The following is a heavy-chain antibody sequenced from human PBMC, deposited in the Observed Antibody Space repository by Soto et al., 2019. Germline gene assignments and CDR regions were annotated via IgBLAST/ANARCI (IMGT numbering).Heavy chain of an antibody. J-gene: IGHJ4*02. Sequence: PGGSVRLSCAASGFTFSSSSMNWVRQAPGKGLEWVSSISSSSSYIYYADSVKGRFTISRDNAKNSLYLQMNNLRAEDTAVYFCARDRATFDYWGQGTRVTVSS. CDR3: ARDRATFDY. CDR2: ISSSSSYI. D-gene: IGHD1-26*01. V-gene: IGHV3-21*04. CDR1: GFTFSSSS.